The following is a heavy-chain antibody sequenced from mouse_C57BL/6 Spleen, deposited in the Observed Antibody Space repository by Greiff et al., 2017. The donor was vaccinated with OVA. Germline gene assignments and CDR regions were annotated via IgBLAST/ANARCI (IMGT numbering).Heavy chain of an antibody. CDR3: ARWEKDDFDY. CDR1: GFTFTDYY. V-gene: IGHV7-3*01. CDR2: IRNKANGYTT. J-gene: IGHJ2*01. Sequence: EVKLMESGGGLVQPGGSLSLSCAASGFTFTDYYMSWVRQPPGKALEWLGFIRNKANGYTTEYSASVKGRFTISRDNSQSILYLQMNALRAEDSATYYCARWEKDDFDYWGQGTTLTVSS.